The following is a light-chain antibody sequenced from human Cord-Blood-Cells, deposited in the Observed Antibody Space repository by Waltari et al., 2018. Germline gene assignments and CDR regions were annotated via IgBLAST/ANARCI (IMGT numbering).Light chain of an antibody. J-gene: IGLJ3*02. V-gene: IGLV4-69*01. Sequence: QLVLTQSPSASASLGASVKLTCTLSSGHSSYAIACHQQQPEKGPRYLMTLNSDGSHSKGDGIPDRFSGSSSGAERYLTISSLQSEDEADYYCQTWGTGIRGVFGGGTKLTVL. CDR2: LNSDGSH. CDR1: SGHSSYA. CDR3: QTWGTGIRGV.